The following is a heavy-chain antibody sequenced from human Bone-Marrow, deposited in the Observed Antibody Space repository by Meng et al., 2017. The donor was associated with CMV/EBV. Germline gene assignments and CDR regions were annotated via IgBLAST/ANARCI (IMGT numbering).Heavy chain of an antibody. CDR2: IYHSGIT. Sequence: SETLSLTCTVSGCSVTSNNHYWTWIRQSPGKGLEWIGYIYHSGITKYAPSLESRVSMSVDTSKNQFPLKLSSVTVADTAVYYCTRDSIWGSFPLDLWGLGTLVTVSS. CDR1: GCSVTSNNHY. CDR3: TRDSIWGSFPLDL. V-gene: IGHV4-61*01. D-gene: IGHD3-16*01. J-gene: IGHJ5*02.